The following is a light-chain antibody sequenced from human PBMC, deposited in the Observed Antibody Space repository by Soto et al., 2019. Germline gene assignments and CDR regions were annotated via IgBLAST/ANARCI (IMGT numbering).Light chain of an antibody. Sequence: EIVMTQSPATLSVSPGERATLSCRASQSVSSNLAWYQQKPGQAPRLLIYGASTRATGIPARFSGSWSGTEFTRTISSLQSEDFAVYYCQQYNKWPLTFGQGTKVEIK. J-gene: IGKJ1*01. CDR2: GAS. CDR3: QQYNKWPLT. CDR1: QSVSSN. V-gene: IGKV3-15*01.